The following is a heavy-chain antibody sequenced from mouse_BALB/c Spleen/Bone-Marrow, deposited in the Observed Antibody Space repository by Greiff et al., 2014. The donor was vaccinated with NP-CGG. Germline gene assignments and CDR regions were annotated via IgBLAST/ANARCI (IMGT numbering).Heavy chain of an antibody. CDR2: VNPNSGGT. V-gene: IGHV1-18*01. J-gene: IGHJ2*01. CDR1: GYTFTDYT. CDR3: ARARHYDF. Sequence: EVQLQQSGPELVKPGASVKISCKTSGYTFTDYTLHWVKQSHGKSLEWIGGVNPNSGGTSYNQKFKGEATLNLDKSSTTAYMELRSLTSDDSAVYYCARARHYDFWGQGTTLTVSS.